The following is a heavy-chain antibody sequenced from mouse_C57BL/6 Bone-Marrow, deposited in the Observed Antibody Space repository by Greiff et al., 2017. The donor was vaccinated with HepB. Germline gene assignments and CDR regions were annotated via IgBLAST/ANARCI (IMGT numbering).Heavy chain of an antibody. CDR3: GRSEGSTPDYFDY. J-gene: IGHJ2*01. CDR1: GFSFNTYA. CDR2: IRSKSNNYAT. V-gene: IGHV10-1*01. Sequence: EVKLVESGGGLVQPKGSLKLSCAASGFSFNTYAMNWVRQAPGKGLEWVARIRSKSNNYATYYADSVKDRFTISRDDSESMLYLQMNNLKTEDTAMYYCGRSEGSTPDYFDYWGQGTTLTVSS. D-gene: IGHD6-1*01.